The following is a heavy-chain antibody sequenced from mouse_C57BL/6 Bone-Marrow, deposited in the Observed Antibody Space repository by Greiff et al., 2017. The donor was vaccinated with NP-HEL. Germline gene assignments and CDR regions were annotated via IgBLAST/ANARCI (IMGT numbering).Heavy chain of an antibody. V-gene: IGHV1-62-2*01. D-gene: IGHD2-3*01. CDR3: ARHSGWLLQGTWFAY. Sequence: VQRVESGAELVKPGASVKLSCKASGYTFTEYTIHWVKQRSGQGLEWIGWFYPGSGSIKYNEKFKDKATLTADKSSSTVYMELSRLTSEDAAVYFCARHSGWLLQGTWFAYWGQGTLVTVSA. CDR2: FYPGSGSI. CDR1: GYTFTEYT. J-gene: IGHJ3*01.